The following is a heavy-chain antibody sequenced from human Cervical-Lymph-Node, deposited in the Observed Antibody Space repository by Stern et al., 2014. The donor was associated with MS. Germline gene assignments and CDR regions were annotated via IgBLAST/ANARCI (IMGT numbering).Heavy chain of an antibody. D-gene: IGHD3-16*01. V-gene: IGHV1-18*01. CDR1: GYTFTNYG. CDR3: ARTYVRAFDY. Sequence: QVQLGQSGSEVKKPGASVKVSCKASGYTFTNYGITWVRQAPGRGLEWMGWISAYNGDTNYAQNLQGRVTITTDTSMTTAYMELRSLRSDDTAVYYCARTYVRAFDYWGQGSLVTVSS. CDR2: ISAYNGDT. J-gene: IGHJ4*02.